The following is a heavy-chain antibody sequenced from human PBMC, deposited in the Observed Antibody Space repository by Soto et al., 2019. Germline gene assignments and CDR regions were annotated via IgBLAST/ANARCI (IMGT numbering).Heavy chain of an antibody. Sequence: QVQLQQWGAGLLKPSETLSLTCAVSGGSFSGYYWTWIRQPPGTGLEWSGEINHSGSTNYTPSLKSRVTISVDTSKNPFSMKLTSVTAADTAVYYCARDKTPGLFDYWGQGTLVTVSS. CDR1: GGSFSGYY. CDR3: ARDKTPGLFDY. V-gene: IGHV4-34*01. CDR2: INHSGST. J-gene: IGHJ4*02. D-gene: IGHD2-15*01.